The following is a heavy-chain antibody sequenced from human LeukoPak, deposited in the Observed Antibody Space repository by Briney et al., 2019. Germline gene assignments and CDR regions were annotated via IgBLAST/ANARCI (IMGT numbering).Heavy chain of an antibody. Sequence: ASVKVSCKASGGTFSSYAISWVRQAPGQGLEWMGGIIPIFGTANYAQKSQGRVTITADKSTSTAYMELSSLRSEDTAVYYCARAQATGDYYYYMDVWGKGTTVTVSS. CDR3: ARAQATGDYYYYMDV. CDR1: GGTFSSYA. J-gene: IGHJ6*03. CDR2: IIPIFGTA. D-gene: IGHD7-27*01. V-gene: IGHV1-69*06.